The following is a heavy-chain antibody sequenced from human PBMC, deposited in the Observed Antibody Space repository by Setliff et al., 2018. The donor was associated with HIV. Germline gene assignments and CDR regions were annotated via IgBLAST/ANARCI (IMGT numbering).Heavy chain of an antibody. D-gene: IGHD2-15*01. V-gene: IGHV4-31*03. CDR2: IHYSGST. J-gene: IGHJ4*02. Sequence: PSETLSLTCTVSGGSISSGGYYWSWIRQHPGKGLEWIGYIHYSGSTHYNPSLKSRVTISVDTSKNQFSLKLSSVTAADAAVYYCARSGCKGGSCWSHSVMVYWGQGALVTVSS. CDR1: GGSISSGGYY. CDR3: ARSGCKGGSCWSHSVMVY.